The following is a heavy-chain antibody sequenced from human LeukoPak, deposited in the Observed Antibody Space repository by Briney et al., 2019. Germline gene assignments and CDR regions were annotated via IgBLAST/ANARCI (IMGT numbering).Heavy chain of an antibody. D-gene: IGHD6-13*01. Sequence: GSLGLSCAASGFTFSTYAMSWVRQPPGKGLEWIGEINHSGSTNYNPSLKSRVTISVDTSKNQFSLKLSSVTAADTAVYYCARGVAAAGTIYWWSQGTLVTVSS. CDR2: INHSGST. J-gene: IGHJ4*02. CDR1: GFTFSTYA. V-gene: IGHV4-34*01. CDR3: ARGVAAAGTIYW.